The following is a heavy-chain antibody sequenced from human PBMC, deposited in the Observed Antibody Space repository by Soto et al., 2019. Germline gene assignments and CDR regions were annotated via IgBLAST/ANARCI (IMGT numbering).Heavy chain of an antibody. V-gene: IGHV1-46*04. CDR2: IQTSRDR. Sequence: ASVKVSCKASGYKFTTYFIHWVRQAPAQGLEGMGRIQTSRDRGYDQKLGGRDNMTIDTATTTAYKELRNRTCEDTAVYCSERGYCRSSPCSGDFQFWGQGTLVTVSS. J-gene: IGHJ1*01. CDR3: ERGYCRSSPCSGDFQF. CDR1: GYKFTTYF. D-gene: IGHD2-2*01.